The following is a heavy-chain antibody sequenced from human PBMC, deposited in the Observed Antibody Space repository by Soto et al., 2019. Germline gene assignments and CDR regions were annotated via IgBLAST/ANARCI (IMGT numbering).Heavy chain of an antibody. CDR2: ISYDGSNK. CDR1: GFTFSTYG. Sequence: QQQQVESGGGVVQPGRSLRLSCAASGFTFSTYGMHWVRQAPGKGLEWVAFISYDGSNKYYADSVKGRFTISRDNSKNTLYLQMNSLRAEDTAVYYCAKDYTDYTYSFDYWGQGTLVTVSS. CDR3: AKDYTDYTYSFDY. J-gene: IGHJ4*02. D-gene: IGHD4-4*01. V-gene: IGHV3-30*18.